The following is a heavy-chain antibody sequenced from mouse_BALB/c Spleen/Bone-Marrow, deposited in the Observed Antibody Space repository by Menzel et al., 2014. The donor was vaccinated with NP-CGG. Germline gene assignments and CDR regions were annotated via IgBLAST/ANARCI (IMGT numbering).Heavy chain of an antibody. CDR3: ARDYGRTAWFAY. CDR1: GFNIKDTY. CDR2: IDPANGNT. V-gene: IGHV14-3*02. J-gene: IGHJ3*01. D-gene: IGHD1-1*01. Sequence: EVKLQESGAELVKPGASVKLSYTASGFNIKDTYIHWVKQRPEQGLEWIGGIDPANGNTKYDPKFQGKATITADTSSKTAYLQLSSLTSEDTAVYYCARDYGRTAWFAYWGQGTLVTVSA.